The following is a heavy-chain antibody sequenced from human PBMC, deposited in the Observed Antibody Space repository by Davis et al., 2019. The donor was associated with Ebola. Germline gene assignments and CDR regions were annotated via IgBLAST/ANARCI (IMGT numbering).Heavy chain of an antibody. V-gene: IGHV4-34*01. CDR1: GGSFSGYY. J-gene: IGHJ4*02. Sequence: SETLSLTCAVYGGSFSGYYWSWIRQPPGKGLEWIGEINHSGSTNYNPSLKSRVTISVDKSKNQFSLKLSSVTAADTAVYYCARDLEEAFDYWGQGTLVTVSS. CDR2: INHSGST. CDR3: ARDLEEAFDY.